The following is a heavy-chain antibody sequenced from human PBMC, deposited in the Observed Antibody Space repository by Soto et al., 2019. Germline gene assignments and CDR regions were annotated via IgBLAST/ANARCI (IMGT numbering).Heavy chain of an antibody. D-gene: IGHD6-19*01. Sequence: GASVKVSCKASGYTFTSYGISWVRQAPGQGLEWMGWISAYNGNTNYAQKLQGRVTMTTDTSTSTAYMELRSLRSDDTAVYYCAHSSGWWWPANWFDPWGQGTLVTVSS. J-gene: IGHJ5*02. CDR2: ISAYNGNT. CDR3: AHSSGWWWPANWFDP. CDR1: GYTFTSYG. V-gene: IGHV1-18*01.